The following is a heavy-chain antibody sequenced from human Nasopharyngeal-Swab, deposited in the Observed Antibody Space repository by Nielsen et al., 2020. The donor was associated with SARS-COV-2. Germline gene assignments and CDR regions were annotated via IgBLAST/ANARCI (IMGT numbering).Heavy chain of an antibody. V-gene: IGHV3-7*01. J-gene: IGHJ6*02. Sequence: GSLKISCAASGFPFSSYWMTWVRQAPGKGLEWVANIKHDGSAKYYADSVKGRFTISRDNAKSSLHLQMNSLRAEDTAVYYCARHYDFWSGYYNSHFYGMDVWGQGTTVTVSS. D-gene: IGHD3-3*01. CDR3: ARHYDFWSGYYNSHFYGMDV. CDR2: IKHDGSAK. CDR1: GFPFSSYW.